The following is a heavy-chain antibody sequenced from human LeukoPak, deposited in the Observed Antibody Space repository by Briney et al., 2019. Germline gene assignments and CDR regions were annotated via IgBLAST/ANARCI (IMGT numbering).Heavy chain of an antibody. D-gene: IGHD6-19*01. V-gene: IGHV3-23*01. CDR3: ARGSGSGWSLGWFDP. Sequence: PGGSLRLSCAASGFTLSTYAMSWVRQTPGKGLEWVAATSSSDAGTYHADSVRGRFTISRDNAKNSLYLQMNSLRAEDTAVYYCARGSGSGWSLGWFDPWGQGTLVTVSS. CDR1: GFTLSTYA. J-gene: IGHJ5*02. CDR2: TSSSDAGT.